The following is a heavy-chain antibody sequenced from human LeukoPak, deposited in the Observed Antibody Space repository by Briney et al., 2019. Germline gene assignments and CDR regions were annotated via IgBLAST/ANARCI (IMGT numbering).Heavy chain of an antibody. CDR3: ARRRGSQGEFFDY. CDR1: GFTFSTCA. V-gene: IGHV4-39*01. Sequence: SGGSLRLSCAASGFTFSTCAMSWVRQPPGKGLEWIGSIYYSGSTYYNPSLKSRVTISVDTSKNQFSLKLSSVAAADTAVYYCARRRGSQGEFFDYWGQGTLVTVSS. D-gene: IGHD3-16*01. J-gene: IGHJ4*02. CDR2: IYYSGST.